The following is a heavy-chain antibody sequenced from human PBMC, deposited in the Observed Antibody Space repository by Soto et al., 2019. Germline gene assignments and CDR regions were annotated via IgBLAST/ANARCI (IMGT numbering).Heavy chain of an antibody. J-gene: IGHJ6*02. V-gene: IGHV4-59*01. Sequence: LSLTRTVSGGSIIPYYWSWFPQAPGRGLEWIANILSSGSTNYHPSLKSRVAISVDTSKNQVSLKLNAVTTADTAVYYCAREYYDFWSVTYSYYGLDVWGQGTTVTVSS. CDR1: GGSIIPYY. D-gene: IGHD3-3*01. CDR3: AREYYDFWSVTYSYYGLDV. CDR2: ILSSGST.